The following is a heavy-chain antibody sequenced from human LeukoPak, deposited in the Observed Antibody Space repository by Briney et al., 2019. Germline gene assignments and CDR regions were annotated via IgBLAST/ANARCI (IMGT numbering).Heavy chain of an antibody. V-gene: IGHV4-59*01. CDR1: GGSISSYY. Sequence: PSETLSLTCAVSGGSISSYYWSWIRQPPGRGLEWIGYIYYNGGTNYNPSLKSRVTITVDTSKNQFSLKLSSVTAADTAVYYCARVDKTVFGGYYYMDVWGKGTMVTVSS. J-gene: IGHJ6*03. D-gene: IGHD3-3*01. CDR3: ARVDKTVFGGYYYMDV. CDR2: IYYNGGT.